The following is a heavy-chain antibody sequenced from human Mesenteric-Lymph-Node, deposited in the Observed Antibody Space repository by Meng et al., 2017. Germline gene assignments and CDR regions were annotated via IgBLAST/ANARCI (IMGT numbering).Heavy chain of an antibody. Sequence: GESLKISCAASGFTFSSYSMNWVRQAPGKGLEWVSSISSSSSYIYYADSVKGRFTISRDNAKNSLYLQMNSLRAEDTAVYYCARDRPHRSGSVHWYFDLWGRGTRVTGSS. CDR1: GFTFSSYS. CDR3: ARDRPHRSGSVHWYFDL. J-gene: IGHJ2*01. V-gene: IGHV3-21*01. CDR2: ISSSSSYI. D-gene: IGHD3-10*01.